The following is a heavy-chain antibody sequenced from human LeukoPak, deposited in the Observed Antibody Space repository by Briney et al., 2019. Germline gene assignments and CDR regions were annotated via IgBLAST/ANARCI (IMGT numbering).Heavy chain of an antibody. CDR3: ARRLTTEETFDY. CDR2: IYPGDSDT. Sequence: GESLKISCKGSGYSFTTYWIGWVRQMPGKGLDWMGIIYPGDSDTKYSPSFQGQITISADKSISTAYLQWNSLKASDTAMYYCARRLTTEETFDYWGQGTLVTVSS. V-gene: IGHV5-51*01. CDR1: GYSFTTYW. J-gene: IGHJ4*02. D-gene: IGHD1-1*01.